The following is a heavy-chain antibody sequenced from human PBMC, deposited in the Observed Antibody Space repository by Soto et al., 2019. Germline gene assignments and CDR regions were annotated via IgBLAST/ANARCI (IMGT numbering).Heavy chain of an antibody. Sequence: QVQLVESGGGVVQPGRSLRLSCAASGFTFSSYAMHWVRQAPGKGLEWVAVISYDGSNEYYADSVKGRFTISRDNSKNTLYLQMNSLRAEDTAVYYCARDRIAVAGRGNAFDIWGQGTMVTVSS. CDR3: ARDRIAVAGRGNAFDI. J-gene: IGHJ3*02. V-gene: IGHV3-30-3*01. CDR2: ISYDGSNE. CDR1: GFTFSSYA. D-gene: IGHD6-19*01.